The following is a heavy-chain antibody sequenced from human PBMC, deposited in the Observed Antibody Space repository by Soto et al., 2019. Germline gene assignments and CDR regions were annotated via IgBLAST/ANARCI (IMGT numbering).Heavy chain of an antibody. Sequence: ASVVVCWKASASSFPRDDINWGRQAPGPGLEWMGWMNPNSGNTGYAQKFQGRVTMTRNTSISTAYMELSSLRSEDTAVYYCARGRYGKVVGYYYYYGMDGWGQGTKVTVSS. J-gene: IGHJ6*02. CDR3: ARGRYGKVVGYYYYYGMDG. D-gene: IGHD6-13*01. CDR2: MNPNSGNT. V-gene: IGHV1-8*01. CDR1: ASSFPRDD.